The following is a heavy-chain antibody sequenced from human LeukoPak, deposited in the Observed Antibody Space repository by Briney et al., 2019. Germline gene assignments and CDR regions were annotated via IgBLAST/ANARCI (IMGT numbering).Heavy chain of an antibody. D-gene: IGHD6-13*01. Sequence: GGSLRLSCAASGFTFSSYWMSWVRQAPGKGLEWVANIKQDGSDKYYVDSVKGRFTISRDNAKNSLFLQMNSLRAEDTAVYYCAKVRIAAAAPFDYWGQGTLVTVSS. CDR3: AKVRIAAAAPFDY. V-gene: IGHV3-7*03. CDR2: IKQDGSDK. CDR1: GFTFSSYW. J-gene: IGHJ4*02.